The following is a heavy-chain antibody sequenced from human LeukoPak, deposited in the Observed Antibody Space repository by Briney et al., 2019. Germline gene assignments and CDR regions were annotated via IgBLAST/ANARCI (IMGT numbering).Heavy chain of an antibody. D-gene: IGHD6-6*01. Sequence: PSETLSLTCTVSGGSISSRPYYWGRVRQPPGKGLEWIGTISYSGTTYYSPSLKSRVTISLDTSKNQFSLKLSSVTAADTAIYYCARDFSSSSTVYYYYYMDVWGKGTTVTVSS. CDR1: GGSISSRPYY. CDR3: ARDFSSSSTVYYYYYMDV. CDR2: ISYSGTT. J-gene: IGHJ6*03. V-gene: IGHV4-39*07.